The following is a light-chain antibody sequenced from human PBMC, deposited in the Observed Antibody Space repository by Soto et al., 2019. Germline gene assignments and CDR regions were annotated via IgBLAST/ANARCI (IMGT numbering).Light chain of an antibody. V-gene: IGKV1-39*01. Sequence: DIQMTQSPLSLSASVGDRVAITCRSSLSINTYLNWIQQKPGKAPKVLIYGASSLQNGVTSRFSGSGYGTIFTLTISSLQPEDSATYYCQQTFTTPHTFGRGTHLEIK. CDR2: GAS. J-gene: IGKJ2*01. CDR1: LSINTY. CDR3: QQTFTTPHT.